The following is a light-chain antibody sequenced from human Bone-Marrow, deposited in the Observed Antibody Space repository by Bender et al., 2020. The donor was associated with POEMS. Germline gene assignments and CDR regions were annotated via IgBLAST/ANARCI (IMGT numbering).Light chain of an antibody. CDR3: QVWDSSSDHVV. V-gene: IGLV3-21*02. CDR2: DDN. CDR1: DIAAKT. J-gene: IGLJ2*01. Sequence: SYVMTQPPSVSVAPGQTARISCGGNDIAAKTVHWYQQRPGQAPVVVVYDDNDRPSGIPERFSGSNTGNSATLTISRVEAGDEADYYCQVWDSSSDHVVFGGGTKLTVL.